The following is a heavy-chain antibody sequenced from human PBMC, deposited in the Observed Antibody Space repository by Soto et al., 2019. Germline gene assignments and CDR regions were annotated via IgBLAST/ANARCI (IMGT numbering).Heavy chain of an antibody. CDR1: GFTFSDYY. CDR3: SRDPRLVDY. CDR2: INGGGDVI. J-gene: IGHJ4*02. Sequence: VQLVESGGGLVKPGGSLRLSCVASGFTFSDYYMTWIRQAPGKGPEWISYINGGGDVIAYADSVKGRFTISRDNARRSVYLQMNSLTVDDTAVYYCSRDPRLVDYWGQGTLVTVSP. D-gene: IGHD1-26*01. V-gene: IGHV3-11*01.